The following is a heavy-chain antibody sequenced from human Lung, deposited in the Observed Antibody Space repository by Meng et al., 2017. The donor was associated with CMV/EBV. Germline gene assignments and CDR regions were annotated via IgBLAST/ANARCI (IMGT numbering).Heavy chain of an antibody. J-gene: IGHJ4*02. D-gene: IGHD5-12*01. CDR1: GGSISSSTW. CDR3: ARAAGGYVVDYFDY. Sequence: VSGGSISSSTWWSWVRQPPGKGLEWIGEIYHSGSTNYNPSLKSRVTISVDKSKNQFSLKLSSVTAADTAVYYCARAAGGYVVDYFDYWGQGTLVTVSS. CDR2: IYHSGST. V-gene: IGHV4-4*02.